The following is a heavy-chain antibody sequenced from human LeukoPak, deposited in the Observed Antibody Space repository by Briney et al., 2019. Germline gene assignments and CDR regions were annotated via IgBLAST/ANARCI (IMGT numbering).Heavy chain of an antibody. D-gene: IGHD6-6*01. CDR3: ARGAVGEARRFGG. J-gene: IGHJ4*02. V-gene: IGHV3-66*01. CDR2: LYGGGTT. CDR1: GFTFNSYW. Sequence: QTGGSLRLSCAPSGFTFNSYWMHWVRQAPGKGLEWVSVLYGGGTTFYADSVKGRFTISRDDSGNTLYLQLNSLRVEDTTVYYCARGAVGEARRFGGWGEATLVTVSS.